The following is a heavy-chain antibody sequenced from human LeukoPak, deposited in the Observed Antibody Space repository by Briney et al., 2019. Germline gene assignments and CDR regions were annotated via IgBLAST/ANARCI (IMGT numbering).Heavy chain of an antibody. CDR2: INHSGSN. V-gene: IGHV4-34*01. CDR1: GGSFSGYY. D-gene: IGHD3-22*01. J-gene: IGHJ4*02. CDR3: ASKYYYDSSGYDY. Sequence: KPSETLSLTCAVYGGSFSGYYWRWISQPPGKGLEWIGEINHSGSNNYNPSLKSRVTISEETSKKQFSRKLSSVTAADTAVYYCASKYYYDSSGYDYWGQGTLVTVSS.